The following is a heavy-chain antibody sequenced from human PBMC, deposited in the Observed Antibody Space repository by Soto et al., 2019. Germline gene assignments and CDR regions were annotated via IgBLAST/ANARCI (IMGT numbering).Heavy chain of an antibody. Sequence: GGSLRLSCAASGFTFSNAWMSWVRQAPGKGLERVGRIKSKTDGGTTDYAAPVKGRFTISRDDSKNTLYLQMNSLKTEDTAVYYCTTDPLYDDVWGSYRMNWFDPWGQGILVTVYS. V-gene: IGHV3-15*01. CDR2: IKSKTDGGTT. D-gene: IGHD3-16*02. CDR1: GFTFSNAW. J-gene: IGHJ5*02. CDR3: TTDPLYDDVWGSYRMNWFDP.